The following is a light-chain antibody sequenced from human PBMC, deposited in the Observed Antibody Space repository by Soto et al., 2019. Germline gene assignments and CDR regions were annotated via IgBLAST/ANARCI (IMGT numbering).Light chain of an antibody. J-gene: IGKJ5*01. CDR3: QQYNNWLIT. CDR2: GAS. V-gene: IGKV3-15*01. Sequence: EIVMTHSPATLSVSPGERATLSCRASQSISSKLAWYQQKPGQAPRLLIYGASTRATGIPARFSGSGSGTEFTLTISSLQSEDFAVYYCQQYNNWLITFGQGTRLEIK. CDR1: QSISSK.